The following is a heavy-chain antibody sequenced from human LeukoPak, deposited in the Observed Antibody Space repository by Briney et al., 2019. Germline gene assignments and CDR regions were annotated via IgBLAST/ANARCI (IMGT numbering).Heavy chain of an antibody. Sequence: GGSLRLSCAASGFTFSNYVMNWVRQAPGKGLEWVSIISVSGGSPYYADSVKGRFTISRDNSKNTLYLQMNSLRAEDTAVYYCAKKSGNDYYYFDYWGQGALVTVSS. D-gene: IGHD5-12*01. V-gene: IGHV3-23*01. CDR3: AKKSGNDYYYFDY. CDR1: GFTFSNYV. CDR2: ISVSGGSP. J-gene: IGHJ4*02.